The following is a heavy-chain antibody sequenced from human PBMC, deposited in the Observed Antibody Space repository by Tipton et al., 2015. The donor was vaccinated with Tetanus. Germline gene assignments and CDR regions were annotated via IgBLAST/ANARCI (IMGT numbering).Heavy chain of an antibody. J-gene: IGHJ4*02. D-gene: IGHD5-24*01. CDR2: ISNGNP. Sequence: TLSLTCAVSGGSFSGFYWSWIRQPPGKGLEWIGHISNGNPDYSPSLKNRVTLSVDLSKNEFSLKLRSVTAADTGVYYCARGITGGYNRRFDYWGQGTLVAVS. CDR3: ARGITGGYNRRFDY. V-gene: IGHV4-4*07. CDR1: GGSFSGFY.